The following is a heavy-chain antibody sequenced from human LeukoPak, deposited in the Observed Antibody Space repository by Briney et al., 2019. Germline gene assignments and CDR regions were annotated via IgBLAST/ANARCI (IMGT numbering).Heavy chain of an antibody. D-gene: IGHD1-1*01. J-gene: IGHJ6*02. CDR3: ARATGSLPRRYYYYYGMDV. CDR2: ISYSGST. Sequence: SQTLSLTCSVFGGSLNGGSFYWSWLRQHPERGLEWIGYISYSGSTHFNPSLKSRVSISRDTSKNQFSLNVSSVTAADTAVYYSARATGSLPRRYYYYYGMDVWGQGTTVTVSS. CDR1: GGSLNGGSFY. V-gene: IGHV4-31*03.